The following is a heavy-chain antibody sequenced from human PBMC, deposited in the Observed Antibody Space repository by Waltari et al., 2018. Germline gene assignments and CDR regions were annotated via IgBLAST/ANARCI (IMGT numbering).Heavy chain of an antibody. CDR2: INQDGRDK. D-gene: IGHD1-1*01. V-gene: IGHV3-7*01. J-gene: IGHJ4*02. CDR3: ARDVPNGYFDY. CDR1: VFTVKNYW. Sequence: EVHLVQSGGGLIQPGGSLRLSCGVYVFTVKNYWMTWVRQAPGKGLEWVANINQDGRDKNYVDSVEGRFTISRDNAQNSVYLQMNSLRAEDTAVYYCARDVPNGYFDYWGSGTLVTVSS.